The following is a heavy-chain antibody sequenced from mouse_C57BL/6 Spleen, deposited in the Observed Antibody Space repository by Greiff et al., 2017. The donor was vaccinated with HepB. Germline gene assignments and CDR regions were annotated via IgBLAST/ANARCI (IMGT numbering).Heavy chain of an antibody. CDR3: TRENYGSSYGYWYFDV. J-gene: IGHJ1*03. Sequence: DVMLVESGEGLVKPGGSLKLSCAASGFTFSSYAMSWVRQTPEKRLEWVAYISSGGDYIYYADTVKGRFTISRDNARNTLYLQMSSLKSEDTAMYYCTRENYGSSYGYWYFDVWGTGTTVTVSS. D-gene: IGHD1-1*01. CDR1: GFTFSSYA. V-gene: IGHV5-9-1*02. CDR2: ISSGGDYI.